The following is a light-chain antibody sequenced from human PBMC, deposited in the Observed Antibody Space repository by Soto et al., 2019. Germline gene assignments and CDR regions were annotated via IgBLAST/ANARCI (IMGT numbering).Light chain of an antibody. Sequence: DIQMTQSPSSQAASVGDRVTITCRASQGIIDYLAWYQQKPGRAPKLLIYAASTLHSGVPSRFSGSGAGTDFTLTISSLQPEDVATYYCQKYNSAPRTFGQGTKVEIK. CDR2: AAS. V-gene: IGKV1-27*01. J-gene: IGKJ1*01. CDR1: QGIIDY. CDR3: QKYNSAPRT.